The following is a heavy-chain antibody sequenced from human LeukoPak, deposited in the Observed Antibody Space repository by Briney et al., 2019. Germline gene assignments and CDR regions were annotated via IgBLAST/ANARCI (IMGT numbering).Heavy chain of an antibody. V-gene: IGHV3-48*01. J-gene: IGHJ4*02. CDR3: ARGTTVTTGYFDY. D-gene: IGHD4-17*01. Sequence: GGSLRLSCAASGFTFSSYGMSWVRQAPGKGLEWVSYISSSSSTIYYADSVKGRFTISRDNAKNSLNLQMNSLRAEDTAVYYCARGTTVTTGYFDYWGQGTLVTVSS. CDR1: GFTFSSYG. CDR2: ISSSSSTI.